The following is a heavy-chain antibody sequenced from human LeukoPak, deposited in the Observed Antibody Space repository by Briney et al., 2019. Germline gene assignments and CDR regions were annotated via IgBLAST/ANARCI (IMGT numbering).Heavy chain of an antibody. J-gene: IGHJ6*03. V-gene: IGHV1-18*01. D-gene: IGHD2-2*02. CDR2: ISAYNGNT. Sequence: ASVKVSCKASGYTFTSYGISWVRQAPGQGLEWMGWISAYNGNTNYAQKLQGRVTMTTDTSTSTAYMELRSLRSDDTAVYYCARDRVPAAIRDYYYCYMDVWGKGTTVTVSS. CDR1: GYTFTSYG. CDR3: ARDRVPAAIRDYYYCYMDV.